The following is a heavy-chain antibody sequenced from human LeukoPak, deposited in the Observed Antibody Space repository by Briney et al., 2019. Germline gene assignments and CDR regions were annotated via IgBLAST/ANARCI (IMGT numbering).Heavy chain of an antibody. V-gene: IGHV3-21*01. CDR3: ARDSQYNSEMGDSFDI. D-gene: IGHD1-20*01. J-gene: IGHJ3*02. CDR2: ITSSSSYI. CDR1: GFSFSSYT. Sequence: AGGSLRLSCAASGFSFSSYTMNWVRQAPGKGLEWVSSITSSSSYIYYADSVKGRFTISRDNAKNSLYLQMNSLRAEDTAVYYCARDSQYNSEMGDSFDIWGQGTMVTVSS.